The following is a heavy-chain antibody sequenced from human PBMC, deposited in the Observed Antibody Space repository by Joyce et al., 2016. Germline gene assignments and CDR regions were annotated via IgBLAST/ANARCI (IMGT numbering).Heavy chain of an antibody. V-gene: IGHV1-69*14. CDR1: GGTFSSYA. J-gene: IGHJ5*02. CDR3: ASDVGGYDMERVSIDP. Sequence: QVQLVQSGAEVKKPGSSVRVSCKASGGTFSSYAIMWVRQTPGQGLEWMGGIIAIVGTANYAEKFQGRVTITVDRSSSTVYMELNSLTFEDTAIYYYASDVGGYDMERVSIDPWGQGTRVIVSS. CDR2: IIAIVGTA. D-gene: IGHD5-12*01.